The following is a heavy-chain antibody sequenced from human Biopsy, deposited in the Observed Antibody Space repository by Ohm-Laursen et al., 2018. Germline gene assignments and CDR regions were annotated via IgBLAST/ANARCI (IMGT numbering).Heavy chain of an antibody. Sequence: GSLRLSCTASGFTFSAYSIVWVRQAPGKGLEWVSAISSRTTSEYYADSVKGRVTISRDNADNSVSLQMSNLRLGDTAVYYCARWYGDLFYYYNGMDVWGQGTTVTVSS. CDR3: ARWYGDLFYYYNGMDV. V-gene: IGHV3-21*01. CDR2: ISSRTTSE. D-gene: IGHD3-10*01. J-gene: IGHJ6*02. CDR1: GFTFSAYS.